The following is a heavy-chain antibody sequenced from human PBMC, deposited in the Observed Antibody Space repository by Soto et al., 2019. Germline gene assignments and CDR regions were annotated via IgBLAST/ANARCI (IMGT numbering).Heavy chain of an antibody. V-gene: IGHV3-48*01. J-gene: IGHJ5*02. CDR1: GFTFSSYS. CDR2: ISSSSNTI. D-gene: IGHD2-15*01. CDR3: ARFPIYCSGGSCYTSWFDA. Sequence: VQLVESGGGLVQPGGSLRLSCVASGFTFSSYSMNWDRQAPGKGLEWVSYISSSSNTIHYADSVKGRFTISRDNAKDALYLQMNSLRADDTAVYYCARFPIYCSGGSCYTSWFDAWGQGTLVTVSS.